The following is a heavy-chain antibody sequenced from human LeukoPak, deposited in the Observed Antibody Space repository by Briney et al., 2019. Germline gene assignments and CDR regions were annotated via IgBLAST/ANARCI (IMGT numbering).Heavy chain of an antibody. CDR1: GYTFNTYW. J-gene: IGHJ4*02. D-gene: IGHD5-18*01. CDR3: ARAGLHGYISVYRGLYFDY. V-gene: IGHV5-51*01. CDR2: IYPGDSDT. Sequence: GESLKISCKGSGYTFNTYWIGWVRQMPGKGLEWMGIIYPGDSDTRYSPSFQGQVTISADKSITTAYLQLSTLKASDTAVYYCARAGLHGYISVYRGLYFDYWGQGTLATVSS.